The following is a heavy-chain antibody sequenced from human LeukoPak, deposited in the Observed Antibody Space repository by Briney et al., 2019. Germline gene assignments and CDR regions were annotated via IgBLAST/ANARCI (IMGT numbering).Heavy chain of an antibody. J-gene: IGHJ4*02. CDR1: GGTFSSYA. CDR3: ATTPTAMVTSDY. D-gene: IGHD5-18*01. CDR2: IIPILGIA. Sequence: SVKVSCKASGGTFSSYAISWVRQAPGQGLEWMGRIIPILGIANYAQKFQGRVTITADKSTSTAYMELSSLRSEDTAVYYCATTPTAMVTSDYWGQGTLVTVSS. V-gene: IGHV1-69*04.